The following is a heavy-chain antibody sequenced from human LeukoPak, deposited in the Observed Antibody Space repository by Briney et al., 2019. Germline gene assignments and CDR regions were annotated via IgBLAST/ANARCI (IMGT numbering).Heavy chain of an antibody. CDR1: GFTFSSYS. V-gene: IGHV3-48*02. Sequence: PGGSLRLSCAASGFTFSSYSMNWVRQGPGKGLEWVAYISSSGSSIYYADSVRGRFSISRDNAKNSLYLQMNSLRDEDTAVYYCARDQVPFDYWGQGTLVTVSS. D-gene: IGHD3-10*01. CDR3: ARDQVPFDY. J-gene: IGHJ4*02. CDR2: ISSSGSSI.